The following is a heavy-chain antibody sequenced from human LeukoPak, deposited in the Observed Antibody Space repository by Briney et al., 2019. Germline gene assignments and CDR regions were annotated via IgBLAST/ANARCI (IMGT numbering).Heavy chain of an antibody. V-gene: IGHV3-48*03. CDR3: ARHNGWYDY. D-gene: IGHD6-19*01. J-gene: IGHJ4*02. CDR2: ISTSGAAM. CDR1: GFTFSSYE. Sequence: PGGSLIVSCEASGFTFSSYEMNWVRQTPGKGLEWISYISTSGAAMYADSVKGRFTISRDNAKNSLYLQMNSLRAEDTAVYYCARHNGWYDYWGQGTLVTVSS.